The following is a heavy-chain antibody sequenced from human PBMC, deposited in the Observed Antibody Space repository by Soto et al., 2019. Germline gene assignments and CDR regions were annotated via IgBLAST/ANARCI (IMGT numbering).Heavy chain of an antibody. CDR3: AKSKSGVGPYQLHSFFGY. V-gene: IGHV3-30*18. D-gene: IGHD1-26*01. Sequence: QGQLVESGGGVVQPGRSLRLSCAASGFTFSSYGMHWVRQPPGKGLEWVAVVSYDGANEAYADSVKGRFTVSRDNSKNTVFLQMNSLRAEDTAVYYCAKSKSGVGPYQLHSFFGYWGEGALVAVAA. CDR2: VSYDGANE. J-gene: IGHJ4*02. CDR1: GFTFSSYG.